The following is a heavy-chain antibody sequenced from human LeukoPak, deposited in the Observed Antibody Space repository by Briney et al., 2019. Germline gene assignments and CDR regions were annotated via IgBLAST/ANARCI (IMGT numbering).Heavy chain of an antibody. CDR3: ARRRTSGKFQELHFDH. CDR1: GFTFDDYG. V-gene: IGHV4-59*08. Sequence: LRLSCAASGFTFDDYGMHWVRQAPGKGLEWIGYIYYRGNTNYNPSLKSRVTISVDTSKNQFSLRLSSVTAADTAVYYCARRRTSGKFQELHFDHWGQGTLVTVSS. CDR2: IYYRGNT. J-gene: IGHJ4*02. D-gene: IGHD1-7*01.